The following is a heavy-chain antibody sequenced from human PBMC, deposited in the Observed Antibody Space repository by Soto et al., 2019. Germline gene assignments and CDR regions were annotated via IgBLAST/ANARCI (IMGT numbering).Heavy chain of an antibody. CDR3: ARDRDYYDSSGYPDAFDI. J-gene: IGHJ3*02. CDR1: GFTFSSYS. CDR2: ISSSSSYI. Sequence: SGGSLRLSCAASGFTFSSYSMNWVRQAPGKGLEWVSSISSSSSYIYYADSVKGRFTISRDNAKNSLYLQMNSLRAEDTAVYYCARDRDYYDSSGYPDAFDIWGQGTMVTVSS. V-gene: IGHV3-21*01. D-gene: IGHD3-22*01.